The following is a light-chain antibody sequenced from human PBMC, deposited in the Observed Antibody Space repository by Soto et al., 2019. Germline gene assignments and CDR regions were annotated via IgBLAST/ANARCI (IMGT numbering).Light chain of an antibody. J-gene: IGKJ2*01. V-gene: IGKV1-39*01. CDR1: QNIRNY. CDR2: AAS. CDR3: QQGHSTPYT. Sequence: DIQMTQSPSSLSASVGDRVTITCRASQNIRNYLNWYQQKPGDATKLLIYAASTLQGAVPSRFSGSGSGTDFTLTISSLQPEDFATYHCQQGHSTPYTFGQGTRLEI.